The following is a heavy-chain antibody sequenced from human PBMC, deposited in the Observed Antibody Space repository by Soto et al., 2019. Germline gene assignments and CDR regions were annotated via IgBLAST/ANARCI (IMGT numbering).Heavy chain of an antibody. CDR3: ARGPNRYCSGGSCYSHYFDY. Sequence: QVQLQQWGAGLLKPSETLSLTCAVYGGSFSGYYWSWIRQPPGKGLEWIGEINHSGSTNYNPSLKSRVTISVDTSKNQFSLKLSSVTAADTAVYYCARGPNRYCSGGSCYSHYFDYWGQGTLVTVSS. V-gene: IGHV4-34*01. D-gene: IGHD2-15*01. CDR1: GGSFSGYY. CDR2: INHSGST. J-gene: IGHJ4*02.